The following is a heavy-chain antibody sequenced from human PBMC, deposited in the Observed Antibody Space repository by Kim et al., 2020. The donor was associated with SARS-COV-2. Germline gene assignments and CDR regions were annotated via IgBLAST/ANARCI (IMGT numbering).Heavy chain of an antibody. CDR3: ARATSAAAGMPTDY. CDR1: GFTFSSYA. D-gene: IGHD6-13*01. Sequence: GGSLRLSCAASGFTFSSYAMHWVRQAPGKGLEWVAVISYDGSNKYYADSVKGRFTISRDNSKNTLYLQMNSLRAEDTAVYYCARATSAAAGMPTDYWGQGTLVTVSS. CDR2: ISYDGSNK. V-gene: IGHV3-30*04. J-gene: IGHJ4*02.